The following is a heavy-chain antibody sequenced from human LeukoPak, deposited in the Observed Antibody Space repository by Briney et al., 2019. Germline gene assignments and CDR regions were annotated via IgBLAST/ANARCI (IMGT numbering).Heavy chain of an antibody. CDR1: GGSISSGDYY. V-gene: IGHV4-30-4*01. D-gene: IGHD3-9*01. J-gene: IGHJ3*02. Sequence: SETLSLTCTVSGGSISSGDYYWSWIRQPPGKGLEWIGYIYYSGSTYYNPSLKSRVTISVDTSKNQFSLKLSSVTAADTAVYYCARALYDILTGYSDAFDIWGQGTMVTVSS. CDR3: ARALYDILTGYSDAFDI. CDR2: IYYSGST.